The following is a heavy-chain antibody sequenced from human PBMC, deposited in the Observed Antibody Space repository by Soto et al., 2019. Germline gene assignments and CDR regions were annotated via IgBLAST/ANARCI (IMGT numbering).Heavy chain of an antibody. V-gene: IGHV1-69*01. CDR1: GGIFGSHG. CDR3: VRDRRIYYSDPHDEFVASDYEV. Sequence: QVQLIQSEAEVKKPGSSVRVSCTASGGIFGSHGFSWVRQAPGQRLEWVGGFIPIFRTLTYTEKFQARVRIAADEWTNTVYLGLSSLTSEDTAVYYCVRDRRIYYSDPHDEFVASDYEVWGQGTMVSVSS. CDR2: FIPIFRTL. D-gene: IGHD3-22*01. J-gene: IGHJ3*01.